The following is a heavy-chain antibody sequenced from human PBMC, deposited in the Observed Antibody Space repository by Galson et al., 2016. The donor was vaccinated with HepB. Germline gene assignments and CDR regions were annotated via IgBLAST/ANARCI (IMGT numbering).Heavy chain of an antibody. CDR1: GYSFTNYW. D-gene: IGHD6-13*01. J-gene: IGHJ4*02. V-gene: IGHV5-51*01. Sequence: QSGAEVKKPGESLKISCEASGYSFTNYWIGWVRQRPGKGLEWMGIIYPGDSESRYSPSFQGQVTISADKSTTTAYLQWSSLKASDTAMYYCAACSTWYNEIDYWGQGTLVTVSS. CDR2: IYPGDSES. CDR3: AACSTWYNEIDY.